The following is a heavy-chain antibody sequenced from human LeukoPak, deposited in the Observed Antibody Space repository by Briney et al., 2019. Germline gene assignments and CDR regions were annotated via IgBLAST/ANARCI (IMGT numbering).Heavy chain of an antibody. J-gene: IGHJ4*02. D-gene: IGHD3-22*01. CDR1: GYTFTSYG. CDR2: ISAYNGNT. Sequence: ASVKVSCKASGYTFTSYGISWVRQAPGQGLEWMGWISAYNGNTNYAQKLQGRVTMTTDTSTSTAYMELRSLRSDDTAVYYCARDLHVYSSGYYSLWGQGTLVTVSS. V-gene: IGHV1-18*01. CDR3: ARDLHVYSSGYYSL.